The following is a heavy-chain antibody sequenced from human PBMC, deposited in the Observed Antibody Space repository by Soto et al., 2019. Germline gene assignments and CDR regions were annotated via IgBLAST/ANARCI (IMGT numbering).Heavy chain of an antibody. CDR1: GGSISSGAYS. V-gene: IGHV4-30-4*01. CDR3: ARDGYYYDSSGYYRRAPFDY. CDR2: IYYSGST. J-gene: IGHJ4*02. Sequence: SETLSLTCTVSGGSISSGAYSWSWIRQPPGKGLEWMGYIYYSGSTYYNQSLKSRVTISVDTSKNQLSLKLSSVTAADTAVYYCARDGYYYDSSGYYRRAPFDYWGQGTLVTVS. D-gene: IGHD3-22*01.